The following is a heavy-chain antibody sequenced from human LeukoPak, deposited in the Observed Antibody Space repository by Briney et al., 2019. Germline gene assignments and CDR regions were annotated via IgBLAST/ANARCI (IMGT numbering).Heavy chain of an antibody. J-gene: IGHJ4*02. Sequence: SETLSLTCSVSGGSVGGNTYYWGWIRQPPGKGLEWIGNIFYTGSTYYNPSLKSRVTISIDTSKTQFSLKLSSVTAADTAVYYCARDLKKTGGFDYWGQGTLVTVSS. CDR3: ARDLKKTGGFDY. CDR2: IFYTGST. CDR1: GGSVGGNTYY. D-gene: IGHD7-27*01. V-gene: IGHV4-39*02.